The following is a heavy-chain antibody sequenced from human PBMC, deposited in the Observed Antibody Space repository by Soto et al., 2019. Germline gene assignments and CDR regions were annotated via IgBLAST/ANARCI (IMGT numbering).Heavy chain of an antibody. Sequence: EVQLVESGGGLVQPGGSLRLSCAASGFTFSSYSMNWVRQAPGKGLEWVSYISSSGSTIYYADSVKGRFTISRDNAKNSLYLQMISLRAEETAVYYCARDGAMYYYDSSGYYADYWGQGTLVTVSS. CDR1: GFTFSSYS. V-gene: IGHV3-48*04. D-gene: IGHD3-22*01. CDR2: ISSSGSTI. CDR3: ARDGAMYYYDSSGYYADY. J-gene: IGHJ4*02.